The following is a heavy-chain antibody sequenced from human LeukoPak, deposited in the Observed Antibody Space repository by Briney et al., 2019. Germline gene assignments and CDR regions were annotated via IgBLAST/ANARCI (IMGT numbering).Heavy chain of an antibody. CDR3: AREIGYCTNGLCYNWFDP. D-gene: IGHD2-8*01. CDR1: GYTFTGYY. CDR2: INPNSGGT. Sequence: ASVKVSCKASGYTFTGYYMHWVRQAPGQGLEWMGWINPNSGGTNYAQKFQGRVTMTRDTSISTAYMELSRLRSDDTAVYYCAREIGYCTNGLCYNWFDPWGQGTLVTVSS. J-gene: IGHJ5*02. V-gene: IGHV1-2*02.